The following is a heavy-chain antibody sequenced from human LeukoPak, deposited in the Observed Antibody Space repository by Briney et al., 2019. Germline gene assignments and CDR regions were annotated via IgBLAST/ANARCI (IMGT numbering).Heavy chain of an antibody. V-gene: IGHV4-31*03. CDR2: IYYSGST. J-gene: IGHJ4*02. CDR3: ARGDYDFWSGYFTPGYFDY. D-gene: IGHD3-3*01. CDR1: GGSISSGGYY. Sequence: KSSETLSLTCTVSGGSISSGGYYWSWIRQHPGKGLEWIGYIYYSGSTYYNPSLKSRVTISVDTSKNQFSLKLSSVTAADTAVYYCARGDYDFWSGYFTPGYFDYWGRGTLVTVSS.